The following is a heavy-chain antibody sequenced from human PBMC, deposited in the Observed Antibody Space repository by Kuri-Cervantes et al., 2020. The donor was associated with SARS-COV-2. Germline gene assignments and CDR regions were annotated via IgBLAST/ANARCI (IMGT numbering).Heavy chain of an antibody. V-gene: IGHV4-59*01. Sequence: SETLSLTCTVSGGSISSYYWSWTRQPPGKGLEWIGYIYYSGSTNYNPSLKSRVTISVDTSKNQFSLKLSSVTAADTAVYYCARDGGGHYYDSSGYYHYYYYGMDVWGQGTTVTVSS. CDR1: GGSISSYY. J-gene: IGHJ6*02. CDR2: IYYSGST. D-gene: IGHD3-22*01. CDR3: ARDGGGHYYDSSGYYHYYYYGMDV.